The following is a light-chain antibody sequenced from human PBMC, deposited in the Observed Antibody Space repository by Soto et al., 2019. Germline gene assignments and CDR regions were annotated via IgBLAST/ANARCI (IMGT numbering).Light chain of an antibody. V-gene: IGLV2-11*01. CDR3: CSYAGSYTFYV. J-gene: IGLJ2*01. CDR1: SSDVGGYDY. Sequence: QSALTQPRSVSGSPGQSVTISCTGTSSDVGGYDYVSWCQQHPGKAPKLMIFDVNQRPSGVPDRFSGSKSGNTASLTISGLQAEDDADYYCCSYAGSYTFYVFGVGTKLTVL. CDR2: DVN.